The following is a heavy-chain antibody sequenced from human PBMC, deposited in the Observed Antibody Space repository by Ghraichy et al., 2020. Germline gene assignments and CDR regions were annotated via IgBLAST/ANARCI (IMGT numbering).Heavy chain of an antibody. Sequence: GGSLRLSCAASGFTFSTYAMSWVRQAPGKGLEWVSLISGGGSTTYYASSVKGRFTISRDNSKNTLYLQMNSLRVEDTAVYYCAKNRGLSYGSYPFDCWGQGPLVTVSS. CDR2: ISGGGSTT. J-gene: IGHJ4*02. CDR3: AKNRGLSYGSYPFDC. CDR1: GFTFSTYA. D-gene: IGHD5-18*01. V-gene: IGHV3-23*01.